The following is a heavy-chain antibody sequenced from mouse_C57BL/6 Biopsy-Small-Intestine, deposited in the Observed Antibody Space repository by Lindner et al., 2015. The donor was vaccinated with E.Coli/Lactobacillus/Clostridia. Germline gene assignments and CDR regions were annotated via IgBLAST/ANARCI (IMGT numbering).Heavy chain of an antibody. Sequence: VQLQESGPELVKPGASVKISCKASGYSFTDYNMNWVKQSNGKSLEWIGVINPNYGTTSYNQKFKGKATLTVDKSSSTAYMELNSLTSEDSAVYYCARRDYDGYYYAMDYWGQGTSVTVSS. CDR1: GYSFTDYN. J-gene: IGHJ4*01. D-gene: IGHD2-4*01. CDR3: ARRDYDGYYYAMDY. CDR2: INPNYGTT. V-gene: IGHV1-39*01.